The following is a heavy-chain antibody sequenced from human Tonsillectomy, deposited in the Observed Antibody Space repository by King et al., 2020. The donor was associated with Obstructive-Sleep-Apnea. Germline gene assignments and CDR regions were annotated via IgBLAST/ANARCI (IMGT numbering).Heavy chain of an antibody. CDR2: ISGSSGTI. Sequence: VQLVVSGGGLVQPGGSLRLSCAASGFTFSSYSMNWVRQAPGKGLEWVTYISGSSGTIYYADSVKGRFTISRDNAKNSLYLQMNSLRAEDTAVYYCARLRGRAPHWRQGTLVTVSS. J-gene: IGHJ4*02. CDR1: GFTFSSYS. CDR3: ARLRGRAPH. V-gene: IGHV3-48*04. D-gene: IGHD1-26*01.